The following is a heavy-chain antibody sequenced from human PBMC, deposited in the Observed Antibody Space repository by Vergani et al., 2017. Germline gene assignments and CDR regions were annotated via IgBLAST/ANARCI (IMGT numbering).Heavy chain of an antibody. CDR2: IWYDGSNK. V-gene: IGHV3-33*01. CDR3: ARDSDFDSKSGFDP. Sequence: QVQLVESGGGVVQPGRPLRLPCAACGFTFSSYGMHWVRQAPGKGLEWVAVIWYDGSNKYYADSVKGRFTISRDNSKNTLYLQMNSLRAEDTAVYYCARDSDFDSKSGFDPWGQGTLVTVSS. D-gene: IGHD3-9*01. CDR1: GFTFSSYG. J-gene: IGHJ5*02.